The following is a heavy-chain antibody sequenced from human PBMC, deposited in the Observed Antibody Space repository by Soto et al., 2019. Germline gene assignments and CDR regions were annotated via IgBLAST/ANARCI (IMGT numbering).Heavy chain of an antibody. CDR2: INPATATA. CDR3: ARGGGVGVAGSAAFDM. J-gene: IGHJ3*02. D-gene: IGHD3-3*01. CDR1: GYPVTAYY. Sequence: QLHLVQSGAVVKKPGASVTVSCSASGYPVTAYYMHWVRQAPGRGLEWMGGINPATATAKYTQTFKGRVTMTRDTSTSTVFMELSGLTSEDMAVFYCARGGGVGVAGSAAFDMWGQGTLVTVSS. V-gene: IGHV1-46*01.